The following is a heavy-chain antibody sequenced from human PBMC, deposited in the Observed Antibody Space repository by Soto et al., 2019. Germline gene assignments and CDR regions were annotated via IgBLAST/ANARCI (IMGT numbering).Heavy chain of an antibody. D-gene: IGHD6-19*01. CDR3: ATAGGLAAVAANY. Sequence: QLQLQESGSGLVKPSQTLSLTFAVSGGSISSGGYSWSWIRQPPVKGLEWIGYIYHSGSTYYNPSLKSQATLPVDRSKNQFSLKLSSVTAADTAVYYCATAGGLAAVAANYWGQGTLVTVSS. CDR2: IYHSGST. V-gene: IGHV4-30-2*01. J-gene: IGHJ4*02. CDR1: GGSISSGGYS.